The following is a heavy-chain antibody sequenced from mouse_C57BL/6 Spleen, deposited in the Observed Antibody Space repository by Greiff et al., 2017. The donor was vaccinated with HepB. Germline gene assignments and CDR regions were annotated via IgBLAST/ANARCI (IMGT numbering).Heavy chain of an antibody. V-gene: IGHV2-5*01. Sequence: VKLVESGPGLVQPSQSLSITCTVSGFSLTSYGVHWVRQSPGKGLEWLGVIWRGGSTDYNAAFMSRLSITKDNSKSQVFFKMNSLQADDTAIYYCAKNPGYWYFDVWGTGTTVTVSS. CDR1: GFSLTSYG. CDR2: IWRGGST. CDR3: AKNPGYWYFDV. J-gene: IGHJ1*03.